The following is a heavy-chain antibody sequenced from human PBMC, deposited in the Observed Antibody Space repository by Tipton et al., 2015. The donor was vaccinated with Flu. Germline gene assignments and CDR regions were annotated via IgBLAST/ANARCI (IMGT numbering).Heavy chain of an antibody. CDR2: IYYSGST. J-gene: IGHJ6*02. CDR1: GGSISSSSYY. CDR3: ARVGSGSYFHYYYGMDV. D-gene: IGHD1-26*01. V-gene: IGHV4-39*07. Sequence: TLSLTCTVSGGSISSSSYYWGWIRQPPGKWLEWIGSIYYSGSTYYNPSLKSRVTISVDTSKNQFSLKLSSVTAADTAVYYCARVGSGSYFHYYYGMDVWGQGTTVTVSS.